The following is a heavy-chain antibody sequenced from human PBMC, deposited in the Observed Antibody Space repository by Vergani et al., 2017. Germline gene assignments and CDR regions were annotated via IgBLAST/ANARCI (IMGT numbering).Heavy chain of an antibody. CDR2: ISWNSGSI. V-gene: IGHV3-9*01. J-gene: IGHJ6*02. Sequence: EVQLVESGGGLVQPGRSLRLSCAASGFTFDDYAMHWVRQAPGKGLEWVSGISWNSGSIGYADSVKGRFTISRDNAKNSLYLQMNSLRAEDTALYYCARGKLPAALRHYYYYGMDVWGQGTTVTVSS. CDR1: GFTFDDYA. CDR3: ARGKLPAALRHYYYYGMDV. D-gene: IGHD2-2*01.